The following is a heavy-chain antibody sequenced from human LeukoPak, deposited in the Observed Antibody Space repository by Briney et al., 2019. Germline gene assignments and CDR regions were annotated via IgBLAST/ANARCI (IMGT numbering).Heavy chain of an antibody. CDR1: GGSISSGGYY. J-gene: IGHJ4*02. V-gene: IGHV4-30-2*01. CDR3: ARVVGFGELLIDY. Sequence: SETLSLTWTVSGGSISSGGYYWSWIRRPPGKGLEWIGYIYHSGSTYYNPSLKSRVTISVDRSKNQFSLKLSSVTAADTAVYYCARVVGFGELLIDYWGQGTLVTVSS. D-gene: IGHD3-10*01. CDR2: IYHSGST.